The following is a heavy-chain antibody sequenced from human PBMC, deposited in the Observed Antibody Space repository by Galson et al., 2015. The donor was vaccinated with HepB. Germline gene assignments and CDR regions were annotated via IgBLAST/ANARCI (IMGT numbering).Heavy chain of an antibody. CDR2: ISYDGSNK. D-gene: IGHD6-13*01. CDR3: VREGAGIFADY. CDR1: GFTFSSYA. J-gene: IGHJ4*02. Sequence: SLRLSCAASGFTFSSYAMHWVRQGPGKGLEWVAVISYDGSNKYYAESVRGRFTISSDNSKNTFYLQMNSLRIDDTSVYYCVREGAGIFADYWGQGTLVTVSS. V-gene: IGHV3-30*04.